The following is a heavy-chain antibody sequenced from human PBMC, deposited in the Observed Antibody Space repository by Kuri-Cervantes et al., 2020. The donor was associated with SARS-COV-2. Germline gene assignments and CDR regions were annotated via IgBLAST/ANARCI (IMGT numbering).Heavy chain of an antibody. CDR1: GFTFSSYA. Sequence: GESLKISCAASGFTFSSYAMHWVRQAPGKGLEWVAVISYDGSNKYYADSVKGRFTICRDNSKNTLYLQMNSLRAEDTAVYYCAKDIEELERLYAFDYWGQGTLVTVSS. CDR3: AKDIEELERLYAFDY. CDR2: ISYDGSNK. V-gene: IGHV3-30-3*01. J-gene: IGHJ4*02. D-gene: IGHD1-1*01.